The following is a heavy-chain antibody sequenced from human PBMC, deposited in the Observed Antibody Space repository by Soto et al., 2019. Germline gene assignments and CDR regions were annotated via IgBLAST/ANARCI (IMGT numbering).Heavy chain of an antibody. CDR3: ARVGRVGAAPSGFYYYYYYIDI. J-gene: IGHJ6*03. CDR2: IKQDGSEK. V-gene: IGHV3-7*01. D-gene: IGHD1-26*01. Sequence: PGGSLRLSCAASGFTFSSYWMSWVRQAPGKGLEWVANIKQDGSEKYYVDSVKGRFTISRDNAKNSLYLQMNSLRAEDTAVYYCARVGRVGAAPSGFYYYYYYIDIWGKGTTVTVSS. CDR1: GFTFSSYW.